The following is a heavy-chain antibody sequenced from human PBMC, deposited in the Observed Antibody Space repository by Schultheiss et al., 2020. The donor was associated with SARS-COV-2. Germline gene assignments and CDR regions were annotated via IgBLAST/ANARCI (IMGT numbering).Heavy chain of an antibody. Sequence: ASVKVSCKASGYTFTSYSMHWVRQAPGQGLEWMGWISAYNGNTNYAQKLQGRVTMTTDTSTSTAYMELRSLRSDDTAVYYCARDQSAVAVGENWFDPWGQGTLVTVSS. D-gene: IGHD6-19*01. V-gene: IGHV1-18*04. CDR2: ISAYNGNT. CDR3: ARDQSAVAVGENWFDP. CDR1: GYTFTSYS. J-gene: IGHJ5*02.